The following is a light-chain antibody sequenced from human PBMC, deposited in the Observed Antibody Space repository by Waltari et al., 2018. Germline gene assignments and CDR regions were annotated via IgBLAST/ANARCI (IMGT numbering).Light chain of an antibody. Sequence: EIVMTQSPATLSVSPGERATLPCRASQGVSSNLAWYQQKPGQAPRLRIYGASTRATGIPARFSGSGSGTEFTLTISSMQSEDFAVYYCQQYNNWPWTFGQGTKVEIK. CDR3: QQYNNWPWT. J-gene: IGKJ1*01. V-gene: IGKV3-15*01. CDR1: QGVSSN. CDR2: GAS.